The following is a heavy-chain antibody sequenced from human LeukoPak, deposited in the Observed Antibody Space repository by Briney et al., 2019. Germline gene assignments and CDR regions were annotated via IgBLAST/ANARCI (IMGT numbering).Heavy chain of an antibody. Sequence: SETLSLTCAVYGGSFSGYYWSWIRQPPGKGLEWIGEINHSGSTNYNPSLKSRVTISVDTSKNQFSLKLSSGTAADTAVYYCARGKVVVVITGYYYYYGMDVWGQGTTVTVSS. V-gene: IGHV4-34*01. CDR2: INHSGST. D-gene: IGHD3-22*01. CDR3: ARGKVVVVITGYYYYYGMDV. CDR1: GGSFSGYY. J-gene: IGHJ6*02.